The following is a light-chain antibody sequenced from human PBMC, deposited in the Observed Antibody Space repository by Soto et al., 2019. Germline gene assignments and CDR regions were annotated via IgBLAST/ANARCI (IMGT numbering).Light chain of an antibody. J-gene: IGKJ1*01. V-gene: IGKV3-20*01. CDR3: QQYGTSPRT. CDR1: QSVRSSY. CDR2: GVS. Sequence: EIVLTQSPGTLSLSPGERATLSCRASQSVRSSYLAWYKQKLGQAPRLLIYGVSNRATGIPDRFSGSGSGTDFTLTISRLESEDFAVYYCQQYGTSPRTFGQGTKVDIK.